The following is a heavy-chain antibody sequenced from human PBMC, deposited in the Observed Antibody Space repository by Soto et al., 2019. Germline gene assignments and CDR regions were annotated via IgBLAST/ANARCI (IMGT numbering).Heavy chain of an antibody. Sequence: QVQLVQSGAEVKKPGASVKVSCKASGYTFSSYYMNWVRQAPGQGLEWLGIINPSGGYTTYAQRFLGRVTMTSDTSTSKVHMELGSLTSEDTAVYYCARGGGIVVVTAPYDQWGQGTLVTVSS. V-gene: IGHV1-46*03. J-gene: IGHJ4*02. CDR1: GYTFSSYY. CDR2: INPSGGYT. D-gene: IGHD2-21*02. CDR3: ARGGGIVVVTAPYDQ.